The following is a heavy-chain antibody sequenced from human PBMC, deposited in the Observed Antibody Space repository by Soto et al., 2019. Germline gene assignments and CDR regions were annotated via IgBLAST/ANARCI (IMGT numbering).Heavy chain of an antibody. CDR3: ARGGVLYDGAFDI. J-gene: IGHJ3*02. Sequence: QVQLVQSGAEVTKPGSSVKVSCKASGGTFSRYAISWVRQAPGQGLEWIGGIIPLFGTTNYAQKFQDRVTITADESTSTANVDLSSLRFEDTAVYYCARGGVLYDGAFDIWGQGTIVTVSS. D-gene: IGHD5-12*01. CDR2: IIPLFGTT. CDR1: GGTFSRYA. V-gene: IGHV1-69*01.